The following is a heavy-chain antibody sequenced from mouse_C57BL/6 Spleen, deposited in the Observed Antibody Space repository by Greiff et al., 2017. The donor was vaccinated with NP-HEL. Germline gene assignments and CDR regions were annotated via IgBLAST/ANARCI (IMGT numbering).Heavy chain of an antibody. CDR3: ARPGGTLYYYAMDY. CDR2: IDASYIYI. Sequence: VQLQQPGAELVRPGNRVKGDGKDAGAPFPRALLPWVPPSPSPFLSFLSLIDASYIYINYNQKFKGMATLTVDTSSSTAYMQLSSLTSEDSAVYYCARPGGTLYYYAMDYWGQGTSVTVSS. CDR1: GAPFPRAL. D-gene: IGHD4-1*01. V-gene: IGHV1-59*01. J-gene: IGHJ4*01.